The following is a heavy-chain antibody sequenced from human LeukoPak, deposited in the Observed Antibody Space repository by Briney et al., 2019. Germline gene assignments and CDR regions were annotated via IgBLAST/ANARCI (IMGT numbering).Heavy chain of an antibody. Sequence: GGSLRLSCAASGFSFSSYAMSWVRQAPGKGLEWVSHISHDGGSTYYADSVKGRFTISRDNSRNTLYLQMSSLRDEETAIYYCAKVKFCFDNWGQGTLVTVSS. CDR1: GFSFSSYA. V-gene: IGHV3-23*01. CDR3: AKVKFCFDN. CDR2: ISHDGGST. J-gene: IGHJ4*02.